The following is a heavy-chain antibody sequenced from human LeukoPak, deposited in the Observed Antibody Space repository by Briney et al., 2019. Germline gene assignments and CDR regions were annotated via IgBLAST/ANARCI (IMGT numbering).Heavy chain of an antibody. V-gene: IGHV3-23*01. CDR2: ISGSGGST. J-gene: IGHJ4*02. D-gene: IGHD6-19*01. Sequence: GGSLRLSCAASGFTFSSCAMSWVRQAPGKGLEWVSAISGSGGSTYYADSVKGRFTISRDNSKNTLYLQMNSPRAEDTAVYYCAKRYSSGWWDDYWGQGTLVTVSS. CDR1: GFTFSSCA. CDR3: AKRYSSGWWDDY.